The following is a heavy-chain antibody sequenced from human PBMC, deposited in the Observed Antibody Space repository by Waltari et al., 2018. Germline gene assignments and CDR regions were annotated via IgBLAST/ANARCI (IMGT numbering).Heavy chain of an antibody. V-gene: IGHV3-49*04. CDR3: TRADGMTDLDY. CDR2: IRSKTYGGAP. J-gene: IGHJ4*02. Sequence: EVQLAESGGGLVQTGRSLRLSCTASGFNFGDYAMTWVRQVPGKGLEWVGFIRSKTYGGAPEYAASVKGRFTISRDDSKSVAYLQMNSLRTEDTALYYCTRADGMTDLDYWGQGALVTVSS. CDR1: GFNFGDYA.